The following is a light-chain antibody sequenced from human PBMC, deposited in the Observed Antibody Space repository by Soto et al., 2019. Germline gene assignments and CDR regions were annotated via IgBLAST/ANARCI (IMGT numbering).Light chain of an antibody. CDR1: SSDIGDTHY. J-gene: IGLJ1*01. CDR2: EVS. V-gene: IGLV2-8*01. Sequence: QSALTQPPSASGSPGQSVTVSCTGTSSDIGDTHYVSWYQQHPGKAPKLMVYEVSKRPSGGPDRFSGSKSGNTASLTVSGLLAEDEGDYYCSSYAGRDTVVFGSGTKLTVL. CDR3: SSYAGRDTVV.